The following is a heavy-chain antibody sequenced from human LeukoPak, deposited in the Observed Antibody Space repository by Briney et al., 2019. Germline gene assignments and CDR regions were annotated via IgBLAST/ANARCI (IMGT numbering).Heavy chain of an antibody. Sequence: GGSLRLSCTASGFTFSNYAMRWVRQAPGKGLEWVSAISDSGRSTYYADSVKGRFTISRDNSKSTLYLQMNSLRAEDTAVYYCAKHGEAYADSKTDYWGQGTLVTVSS. CDR1: GFTFSNYA. CDR2: ISDSGRST. D-gene: IGHD4-17*01. CDR3: AKHGEAYADSKTDY. J-gene: IGHJ4*02. V-gene: IGHV3-23*01.